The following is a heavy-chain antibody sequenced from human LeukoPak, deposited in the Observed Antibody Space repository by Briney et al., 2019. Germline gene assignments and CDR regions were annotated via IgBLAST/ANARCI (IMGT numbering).Heavy chain of an antibody. CDR2: VWYDGSNK. D-gene: IGHD4-17*01. J-gene: IGHJ5*02. V-gene: IGHV3-33*01. CDR3: ARAGDYGDMWFDP. CDR1: GFTFSSYG. Sequence: GGSLRLSCAASGFTFSSYGMHWVRQAPGKGLEWVAVVWYDGSNKYYADSVKGRFTISRDNSKNTLYLQMNSLRAEDTAVYYCARAGDYGDMWFDPWGQGTLVTVSS.